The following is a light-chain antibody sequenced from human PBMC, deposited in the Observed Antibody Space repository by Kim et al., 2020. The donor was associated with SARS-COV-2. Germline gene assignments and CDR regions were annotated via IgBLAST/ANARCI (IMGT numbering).Light chain of an antibody. Sequence: VSAGKTASITCSGDKLGDKYACWYQQKPGQSPVLVIYQDSKRPSGIPERFSGSNSGNTATLTIGGTQAMDEADYYCQAWDSSTVVFGGGTQLTVL. CDR3: QAWDSSTVV. CDR2: QDS. V-gene: IGLV3-1*01. J-gene: IGLJ2*01. CDR1: KLGDKY.